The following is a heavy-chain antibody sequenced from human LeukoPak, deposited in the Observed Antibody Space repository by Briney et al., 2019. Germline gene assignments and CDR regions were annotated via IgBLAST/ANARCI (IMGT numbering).Heavy chain of an antibody. Sequence: PGGSLRLSCAASGFTFSSYAMSWVRQAPGKGLEWVSAISGSGDRTYYADSVRGRFTISRDNSKTTLYLQMNSLRVEDTAVYYCAKGRQWELPFDYWSQGTLVTVSS. D-gene: IGHD1-26*01. CDR1: GFTFSSYA. CDR2: ISGSGDRT. J-gene: IGHJ4*02. V-gene: IGHV3-23*01. CDR3: AKGRQWELPFDY.